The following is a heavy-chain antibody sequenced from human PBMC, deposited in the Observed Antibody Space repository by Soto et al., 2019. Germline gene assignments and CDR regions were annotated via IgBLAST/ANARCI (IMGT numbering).Heavy chain of an antibody. CDR1: GYTFTSYG. V-gene: IGHV1-18*01. D-gene: IGHD1-1*01. CDR2: ISAHNGNT. CDR3: ARGRYGDY. Sequence: QVHLVQSGAEVKKPGASVKVSCKCSGYTFTSYGITWVRQAPGKGLEWMGWISAHNGNTDYAQKPQGRVTVTRDTSTSTAYMELRSLRSDDTAVYYCARGRYGDYWGQGALVTVSS. J-gene: IGHJ4*02.